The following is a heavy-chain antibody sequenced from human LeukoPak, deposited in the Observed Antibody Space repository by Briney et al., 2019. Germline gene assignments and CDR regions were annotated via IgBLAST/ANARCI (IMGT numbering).Heavy chain of an antibody. J-gene: IGHJ4*02. D-gene: IGHD6-13*01. CDR3: ARDLGSSWFEPLDY. V-gene: IGHV4-4*02. Sequence: SETLSLTCAASGGSISSSAWWSWVRQPPGKGLEWIGEVYHSGSTNYNSFLKSRVTISVDKSKNQFSLKLTSATAADTAVYYCARDLGSSWFEPLDYWGQGILVIVSS. CDR2: VYHSGST. CDR1: GGSISSSAW.